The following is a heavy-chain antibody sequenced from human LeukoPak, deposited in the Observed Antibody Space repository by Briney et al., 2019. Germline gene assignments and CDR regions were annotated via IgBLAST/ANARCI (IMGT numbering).Heavy chain of an antibody. CDR2: IGTSSSYI. V-gene: IGHV3-21*04. CDR1: GFTFSSYS. Sequence: GGSLRLSCAASGFTFSSYSMNWVRQAPGKGLERVSSIGTSSSYIYYADSVKGRFTISRDNAKNSLYLQMNSLRAEDTAVYYCARESPYYDILTGYSGGMDVWGQGTTVTVSS. J-gene: IGHJ6*02. CDR3: ARESPYYDILTGYSGGMDV. D-gene: IGHD3-9*01.